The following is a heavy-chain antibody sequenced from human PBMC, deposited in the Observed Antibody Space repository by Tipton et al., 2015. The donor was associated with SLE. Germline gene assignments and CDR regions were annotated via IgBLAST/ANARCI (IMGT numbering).Heavy chain of an antibody. CDR1: GESFSGYY. V-gene: IGHV4-34*01. CDR3: ARTGVMIDAFDI. CDR2: INHSGIT. J-gene: IGHJ3*02. D-gene: IGHD3-3*01. Sequence: TLSLTCAVYGESFSGYYWNWIRQTPGKGLEWIGEINHSGITNYNLSLKSRVTISVDTSKNKFFLKLNSVTAADTAVYYFARTGVMIDAFDIWGQGTMVTVSS.